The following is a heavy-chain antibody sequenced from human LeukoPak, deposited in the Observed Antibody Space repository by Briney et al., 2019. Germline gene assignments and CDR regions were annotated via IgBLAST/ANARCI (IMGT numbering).Heavy chain of an antibody. D-gene: IGHD3-16*01. CDR3: ARGGVRGGFDY. CDR2: INHSGST. J-gene: IGHJ4*02. CDR1: GGSFSGYY. Sequence: SETLSLTCAVYGGSFSGYYWSWIRQPPGKGLEWIGEINHSGSTNYNPSLKSRVTISVDTSKNQFSLKLSSVTAADTAVYWCARGGVRGGFDYWGQGTLVTVSS. V-gene: IGHV4-34*01.